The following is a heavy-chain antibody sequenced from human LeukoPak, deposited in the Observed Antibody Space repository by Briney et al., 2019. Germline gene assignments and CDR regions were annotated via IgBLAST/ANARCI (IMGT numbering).Heavy chain of an antibody. J-gene: IGHJ4*02. CDR1: GGSISSGDYY. CDR3: ARSPRPMITFGGSFDY. D-gene: IGHD3-16*01. Sequence: SETLSLTCTVSGGSISSGDYYWSWIRQPPGKGLEWIGYIYYSGSTNYNPSLKSRVTISVDTSKNQFSLKLSSVTAADTAVYYCARSPRPMITFGGSFDYWGQGTLVTVSS. CDR2: IYYSGST. V-gene: IGHV4-30-4*01.